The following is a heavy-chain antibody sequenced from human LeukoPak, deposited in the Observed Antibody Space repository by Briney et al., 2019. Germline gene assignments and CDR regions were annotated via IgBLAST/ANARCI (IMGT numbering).Heavy chain of an antibody. D-gene: IGHD3-22*01. CDR1: GFTFSDYY. J-gene: IGHJ3*02. CDR2: ISTSSNTI. V-gene: IGHV3-11*01. CDR3: ASGAESYYYDTSGRWAFDI. Sequence: PGGSLRLSCAASGFTFSDYYMIWIRQAPGKGLEWLSYISTSSNTIYYADSVKGRFTISRDNAKDSLYLQMNSLRAEDTAVYYCASGAESYYYDTSGRWAFDIWGQGTMVTVSS.